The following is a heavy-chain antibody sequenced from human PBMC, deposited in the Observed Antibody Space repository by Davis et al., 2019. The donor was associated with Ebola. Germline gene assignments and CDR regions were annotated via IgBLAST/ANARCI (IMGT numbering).Heavy chain of an antibody. CDR2: INDDGAST. V-gene: IGHV3-74*01. CDR3: AREVRITIFGVVYYYGMDV. D-gene: IGHD3-3*01. Sequence: GESLKISCAASGFTFNNYWMYWVRQGPGKGLVWVSRINDDGASTAYADSVKGRFTISRDNAKNSLYLQMNSLRAEDTAVYYCAREVRITIFGVVYYYGMDVWGQGTTVTVSS. J-gene: IGHJ6*02. CDR1: GFTFNNYW.